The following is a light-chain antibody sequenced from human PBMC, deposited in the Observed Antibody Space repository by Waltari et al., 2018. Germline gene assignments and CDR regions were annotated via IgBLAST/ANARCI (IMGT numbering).Light chain of an antibody. J-gene: IGLJ1*01. CDR1: SRDVVDYAC. CDR3: TSYTSRHSLV. Sequence: QSALTQPASVSGSPGQSITISCTGTSRDVVDYACVSWYQQHPGKAPKVVIFDFSYRPSGVSNRFSGSKSGNTASLTISGLQAEDEADYYCTSYTSRHSLVFGTGTKVTVL. CDR2: DFS. V-gene: IGLV2-14*03.